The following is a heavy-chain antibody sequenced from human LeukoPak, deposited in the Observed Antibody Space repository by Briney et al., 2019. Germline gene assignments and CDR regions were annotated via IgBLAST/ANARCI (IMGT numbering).Heavy chain of an antibody. Sequence: PGGSLRLSCTGSGFTSGFTFSDYWINWVRQAPGKGLERVANIEEKGSQIYYVDSVRGRFTISRDNAKNSVYLQMNSLRAEDTAVYYCARGDNGSGWYGEYYFDYWGQGTLVTVSS. V-gene: IGHV3-7*04. CDR1: GFTSGFTFSDYW. CDR3: ARGDNGSGWYGEYYFDY. D-gene: IGHD6-19*01. J-gene: IGHJ4*02. CDR2: IEEKGSQI.